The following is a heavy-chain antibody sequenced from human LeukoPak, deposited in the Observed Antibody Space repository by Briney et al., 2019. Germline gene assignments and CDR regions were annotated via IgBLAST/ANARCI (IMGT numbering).Heavy chain of an antibody. CDR1: GFTVSSNY. CDR3: ARDLPVLDIAAAGIDSAY. J-gene: IGHJ4*02. CDR2: IYSGGST. Sequence: HPGGSLRLSCAASGFTVSSNYMSWVRQAPGKGLEWVSVIYSGGSTYYADSVKGRFTISRDNSKNTLYLQMNSLRAEDTAVYYCARDLPVLDIAAAGIDSAYWGQGTLVTVSS. D-gene: IGHD6-13*01. V-gene: IGHV3-66*01.